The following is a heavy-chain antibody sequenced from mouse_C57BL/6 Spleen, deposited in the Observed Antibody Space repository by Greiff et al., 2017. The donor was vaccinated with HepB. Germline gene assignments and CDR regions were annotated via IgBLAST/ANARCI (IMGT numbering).Heavy chain of an antibody. CDR2: IYPRSGNT. CDR3: ARHYGSSYRYFDV. CDR1: GYTFTSYG. V-gene: IGHV1-81*01. J-gene: IGHJ1*03. Sequence: VQVVESGAELARPGASVKLSCKASGYTFTSYGISWVKQRTGQGLEWIGEIYPRSGNTYYNEKFKGKATLTADKSSSTAYMEIRSLTSEDSEVYFCARHYGSSYRYFDVWGTGTTVTVSS. D-gene: IGHD1-1*01.